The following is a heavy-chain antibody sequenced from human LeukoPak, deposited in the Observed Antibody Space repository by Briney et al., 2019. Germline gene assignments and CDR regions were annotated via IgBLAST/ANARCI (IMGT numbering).Heavy chain of an antibody. CDR2: IIPIFKTT. J-gene: IGHJ4*02. Sequence: ASVKVSCKASGGTFGSFVISWVRQAPGQGPEWMGGIIPIFKTTDYTQKFQGRVTITADEATSTAFMELSSLRPEDTAVYYCAITYSRLRPTALVTADYWGRGTLVTVSS. V-gene: IGHV1-69*13. CDR1: GGTFGSFV. CDR3: AITYSRLRPTALVTADY. D-gene: IGHD5-18*01.